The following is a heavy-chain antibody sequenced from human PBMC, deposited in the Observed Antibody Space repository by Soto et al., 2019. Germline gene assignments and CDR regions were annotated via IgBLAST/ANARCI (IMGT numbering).Heavy chain of an antibody. Sequence: QVQLQQWGAGLLKPSETLSLTCGVYGGSFSGYSWNWIRQPPGKGLEWIGESNHSGSTNYNPSLKSRVTISVDTSKNQFSLKLSSVTAADTAVYYCARVVPPPNRNWGMWSGAFDIWGQGTMVTVSS. CDR2: SNHSGST. V-gene: IGHV4-34*01. J-gene: IGHJ3*02. CDR3: ARVVPPPNRNWGMWSGAFDI. D-gene: IGHD7-27*01. CDR1: GGSFSGYS.